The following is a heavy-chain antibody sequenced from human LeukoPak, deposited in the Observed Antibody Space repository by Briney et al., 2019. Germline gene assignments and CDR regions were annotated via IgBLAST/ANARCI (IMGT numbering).Heavy chain of an antibody. CDR1: GFTFSSYG. CDR2: ISSGSTYI. V-gene: IGHV3-21*01. CDR3: ARDKLAYCGGDGNPDA. J-gene: IGHJ5*02. D-gene: IGHD2-21*02. Sequence: GGSLRLSCAVSGFTFSSYGMNWVRQAPGRGLEWVSSISSGSTYIYYAGSVKGRFTISRDNGKKSLYLQMNSLRAEDTAVYYCARDKLAYCGGDGNPDAWGQGTLVTVSS.